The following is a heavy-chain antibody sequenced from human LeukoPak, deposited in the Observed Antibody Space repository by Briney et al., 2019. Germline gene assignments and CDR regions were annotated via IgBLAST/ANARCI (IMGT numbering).Heavy chain of an antibody. D-gene: IGHD6-6*01. CDR3: ARGGSSSSSYGVDY. CDR1: GDSISSGYY. CDR2: IYHSGST. Sequence: SETLSLTCAVSGDSISSGYYWGWIRQPPGKGLEWIGSIYHSGSTYYNPSLKSRVTISVDTSKNQFSLKLSSVTAADTAVYYCARGGSSSSSYGVDYWGQGTLVTVSS. J-gene: IGHJ4*02. V-gene: IGHV4-38-2*01.